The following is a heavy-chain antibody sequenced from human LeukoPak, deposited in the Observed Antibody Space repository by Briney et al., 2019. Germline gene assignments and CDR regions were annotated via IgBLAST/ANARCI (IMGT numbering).Heavy chain of an antibody. CDR1: GFTFSSYS. D-gene: IGHD3-3*01. CDR2: ISSSGSTI. V-gene: IGHV3-48*04. J-gene: IGHJ3*02. CDR3: ATHYDFWSGYDDAFDI. Sequence: GGSLRLSCAASGFTFSSYSMNWVRQAPGKGLEWVSYISSSGSTIYYADSVKGRFTISRDNAKNSLYLQMNSLRAEDTAVYYCATHYDFWSGYDDAFDIWGQGTMVTVSS.